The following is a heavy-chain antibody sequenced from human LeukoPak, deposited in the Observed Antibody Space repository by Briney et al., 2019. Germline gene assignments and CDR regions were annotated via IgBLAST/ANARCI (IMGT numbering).Heavy chain of an antibody. Sequence: GGSLRLSCAASGFTFDDYAMHWVRQAPGKGLEWVSGISWNSGSIGYADSVKGRFTISRDNAKNSLYLQMNSLRAEDTALYYCAKDKGLRYFDWLHFDYWGQGTLVTVSS. D-gene: IGHD3-9*01. J-gene: IGHJ4*02. CDR3: AKDKGLRYFDWLHFDY. CDR2: ISWNSGSI. V-gene: IGHV3-9*01. CDR1: GFTFDDYA.